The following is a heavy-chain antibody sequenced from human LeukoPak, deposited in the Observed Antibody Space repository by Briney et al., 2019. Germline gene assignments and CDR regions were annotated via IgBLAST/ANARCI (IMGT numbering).Heavy chain of an antibody. CDR1: GYSFTSYW. D-gene: IGHD5-24*01. V-gene: IGHV5-51*01. J-gene: IGHJ4*02. CDR2: IYPGDSDT. CDR3: ARLSRRDGYNADFDY. Sequence: GESLKISCKGSGYSFTSYWIGWVRQMPGIGLEWMGIIYPGDSDTRYSPSFQGQVTISADKSISTAYLQWSSLKASDTAIYYCARLSRRDGYNADFDYWGQGTLVTVSS.